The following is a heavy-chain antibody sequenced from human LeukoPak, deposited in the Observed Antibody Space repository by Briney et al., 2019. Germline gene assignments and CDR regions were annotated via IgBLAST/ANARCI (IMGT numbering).Heavy chain of an antibody. J-gene: IGHJ4*02. CDR3: ARYYDILTGLSRDY. CDR1: GYTFTSYD. CDR2: MNPNSGNT. V-gene: IGHV1-8*01. D-gene: IGHD3-9*01. Sequence: ASVKVSCKASGYTFTSYDINWVRQATGQGLEWMGWMNPNSGNTGCAQKFQGRVTMTRNTSISTAYMELSSLRSEDTAVYYCARYYDILTGLSRDYWGQGTLVTVSS.